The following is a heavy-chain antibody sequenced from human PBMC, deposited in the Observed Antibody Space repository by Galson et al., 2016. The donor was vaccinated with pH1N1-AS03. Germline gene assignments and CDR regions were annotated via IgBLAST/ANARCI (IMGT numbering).Heavy chain of an antibody. D-gene: IGHD4-17*01. CDR1: GFSLRTSGVG. CDR3: AQSDYGDYVDYFDY. CDR2: IYWDDDK. Sequence: PALVKPTQTLTLTCTFSGFSLRTSGVGVGWIRQPPGKALEWLALIYWDDDKRYSPSLKSRLTITKDTSKNQVVLTMTNMGPVDTATYYCAQSDYGDYVDYFDYWGQGTLVTVSS. V-gene: IGHV2-5*02. J-gene: IGHJ4*02.